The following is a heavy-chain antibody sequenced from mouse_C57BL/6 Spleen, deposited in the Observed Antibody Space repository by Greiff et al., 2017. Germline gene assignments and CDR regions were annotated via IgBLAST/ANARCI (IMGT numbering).Heavy chain of an antibody. V-gene: IGHV1-5*01. Sequence: VQLQQSGTVLARPGASVKMSCKTSGYTFTSYWMHWVKQRPGQGLEWIGAIYPGNSDTSYNQKFQGKAKLTAVTSASTAYMELSSLTNEDSAVYYGTRGDGYYSYAMDDWGQGTSVTVSS. D-gene: IGHD2-3*01. CDR2: IYPGNSDT. J-gene: IGHJ4*01. CDR1: GYTFTSYW. CDR3: TRGDGYYSYAMDD.